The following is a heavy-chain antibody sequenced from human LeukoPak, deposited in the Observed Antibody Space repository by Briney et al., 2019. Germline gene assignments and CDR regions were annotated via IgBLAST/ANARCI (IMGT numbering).Heavy chain of an antibody. J-gene: IGHJ3*02. Sequence: GGSLRLSCAASGFTFSNYWMSWVRQAPGKGLEWVANIKQDGSEKYYVDSVKGRFTISRDNAKSSLHLQMNSLRAEDTAVYYCARVVDGSGSYDNHDSFDIWGQGTMVTVSS. CDR1: GFTFSNYW. CDR3: ARVVDGSGSYDNHDSFDI. D-gene: IGHD3-10*01. CDR2: IKQDGSEK. V-gene: IGHV3-7*03.